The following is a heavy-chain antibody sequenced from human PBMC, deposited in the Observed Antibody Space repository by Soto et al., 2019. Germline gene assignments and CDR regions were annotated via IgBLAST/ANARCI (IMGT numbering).Heavy chain of an antibody. CDR3: ARNGAYSLDY. Sequence: PSETLSLTCAVSDGSISSGHWWSWVRQPPGKGLEWIGEILHSGSTSYNPSLKSRVTISVDRSKNQFSLKLSSIIAADTAVYYCARNGAYSLDYWGQGTVVTVSS. D-gene: IGHD6-13*01. J-gene: IGHJ4*02. CDR1: DGSISSGHW. CDR2: ILHSGST. V-gene: IGHV4-4*02.